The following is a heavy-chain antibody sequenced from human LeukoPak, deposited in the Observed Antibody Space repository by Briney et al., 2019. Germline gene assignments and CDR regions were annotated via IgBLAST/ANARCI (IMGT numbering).Heavy chain of an antibody. CDR2: ISWNSGSI. D-gene: IGHD3-10*01. Sequence: PGRSLRLSCAASGFTFEDYAMHWVRQAPGKGLEWVSGISWNSGSIGYADSVRGRFTMSRDNAKNSLYLQMSSLRAEDTAVYYCARGGRPDYWGQGTLVTVSS. CDR1: GFTFEDYA. CDR3: ARGGRPDY. V-gene: IGHV3-9*01. J-gene: IGHJ4*02.